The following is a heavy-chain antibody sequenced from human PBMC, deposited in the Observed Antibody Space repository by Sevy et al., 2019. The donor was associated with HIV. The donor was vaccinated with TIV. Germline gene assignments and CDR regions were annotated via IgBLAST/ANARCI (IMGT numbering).Heavy chain of an antibody. D-gene: IGHD3-22*01. CDR3: ARPKGKWLCAIYAV. CDR1: GGSISSGTYN. V-gene: IGHV4-39*01. CDR2: IYYGGNT. Sequence: SETLSLTCTVSGGSISSGTYNWGWIRQPPGKGLEWIGSIYYGGNTYYNPSLKSRVTISVDTSKNQYSLRLSSVTAADTAMYYCARPKGKWLCAIYAVWGQGTLVTVSS. J-gene: IGHJ4*02.